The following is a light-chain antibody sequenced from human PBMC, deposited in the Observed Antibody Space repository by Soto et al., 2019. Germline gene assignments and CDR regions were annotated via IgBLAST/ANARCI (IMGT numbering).Light chain of an antibody. CDR1: QGINKF. J-gene: IGKJ2*01. CDR2: GAS. CDR3: HQLTNFRVT. Sequence: IQLTQSPSSLSASVGDRVTITCRASQGINKFLACYQQRPGKAPQLLVYGASNLQSGVPSRFSGSGSGTDFTLTISSLHPEDFATYYCHQLTNFRVTFGQGTKLDI. V-gene: IGKV1-9*01.